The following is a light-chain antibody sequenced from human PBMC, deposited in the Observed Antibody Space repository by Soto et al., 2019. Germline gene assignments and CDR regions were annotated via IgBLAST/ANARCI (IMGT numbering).Light chain of an antibody. CDR2: GAS. J-gene: IGKJ1*01. V-gene: IGKV3-15*01. CDR1: QSVRSN. CDR3: QQYYNWPRT. Sequence: EIVMTQSPATLSVSTGEGVTLSCRAGQSVRSNLAWYQQKPGQAPRLLIYGASTRATGIPARFSGSGSGTEFTLSISSLQSEDFAVYYCQQYYNWPRTFGQGTKVDIK.